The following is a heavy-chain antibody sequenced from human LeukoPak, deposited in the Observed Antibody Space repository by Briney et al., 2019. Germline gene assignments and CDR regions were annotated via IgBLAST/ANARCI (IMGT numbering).Heavy chain of an antibody. J-gene: IGHJ4*02. Sequence: GGPLRLSCAASGFPFSSYGMHWVRQAPGKGLEWVAFIRYDGSNKYYADSVKGRFTISRDNYKNTLYLQMNSLRAEDTAVYYCAKDAYYYDSSGYQGDYWGQGTLVTVSS. V-gene: IGHV3-30*02. D-gene: IGHD3-22*01. CDR3: AKDAYYYDSSGYQGDY. CDR1: GFPFSSYG. CDR2: IRYDGSNK.